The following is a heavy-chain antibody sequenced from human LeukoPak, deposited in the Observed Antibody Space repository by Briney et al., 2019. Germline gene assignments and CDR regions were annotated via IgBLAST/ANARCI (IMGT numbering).Heavy chain of an antibody. Sequence: PSETLSLTCIVSGGSIGSYYWSWIRQPPGKGLEWIGHIYYSGSTDYNPSLRSRVTISVDTSKNQFSLKLSSVTAADTAVFYCARVASGYDVFDIWGQGTMVTASS. J-gene: IGHJ3*02. CDR3: ARVASGYDVFDI. CDR1: GGSIGSYY. CDR2: IYYSGST. V-gene: IGHV4-59*01. D-gene: IGHD3-3*01.